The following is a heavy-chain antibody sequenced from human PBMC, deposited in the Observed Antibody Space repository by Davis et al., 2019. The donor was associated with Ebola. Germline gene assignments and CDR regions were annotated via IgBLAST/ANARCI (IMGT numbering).Heavy chain of an antibody. D-gene: IGHD5-18*01. J-gene: IGHJ5*02. V-gene: IGHV3-74*01. CDR1: GFTFGSYW. CDR3: ARVKIGYSLRWFDP. CDR2: INSDGSST. Sequence: GESLKISCAASGFTFGSYWMHWVRQAPGKGLVWVSRINSDGSSTSYADSVKSRFTISRDNAKNTLYLQMNSLRAEDTAVYYCARVKIGYSLRWFDPWGQGTLVTVSS.